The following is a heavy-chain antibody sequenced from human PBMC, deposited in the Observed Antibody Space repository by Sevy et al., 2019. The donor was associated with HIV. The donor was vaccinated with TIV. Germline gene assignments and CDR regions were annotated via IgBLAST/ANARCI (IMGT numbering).Heavy chain of an antibody. D-gene: IGHD3-3*01. CDR1: EFTFRTYS. V-gene: IGHV3-21*04. J-gene: IGHJ4*02. Sequence: GGSLRLSCAASEFTFRTYSMNWVRQAPGKGLEWLSSISDDSRYKYYSDSVKGRFTSTRANAKNFRFLQMNNLRVEDTAIYYCARDFTVFGVVSGIDYWGQGNLVTVSS. CDR3: ARDFTVFGVVSGIDY. CDR2: ISDDSRYK.